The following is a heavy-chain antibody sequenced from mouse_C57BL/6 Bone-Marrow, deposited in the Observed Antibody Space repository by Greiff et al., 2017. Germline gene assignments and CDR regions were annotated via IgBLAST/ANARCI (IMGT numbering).Heavy chain of an antibody. Sequence: EVKLMESGGGLVKPGGSLKLSCAASGFTFSSYAMSWVRQTPEKRLEWVATISDGGSYTYYPDNVKGRFTISRDNAKNNLYLQMSHLKSEDTAMYYCARDLPRAYWGQGTLVTVSA. V-gene: IGHV5-4*01. CDR1: GFTFSSYA. CDR2: ISDGGSYT. CDR3: ARDLPRAY. J-gene: IGHJ3*01. D-gene: IGHD2-1*01.